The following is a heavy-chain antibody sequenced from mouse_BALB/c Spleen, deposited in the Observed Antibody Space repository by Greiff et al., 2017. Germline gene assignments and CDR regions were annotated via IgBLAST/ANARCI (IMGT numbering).Heavy chain of an antibody. D-gene: IGHD2-4*01. V-gene: IGHV5-6-4*01. CDR2: ISSGGSYT. CDR1: GFTFSSYT. CDR3: TREDDDYDPAMDY. J-gene: IGHJ4*01. Sequence: DVKLVESGGGLVKPGGSLKLSCAASGFTFSSYTMSWVRQTPEKRLEWVATISSGGSYTYYPDSVKGRFTISRDNAKNTLYLQMSSLKSEDTAMYYCTREDDDYDPAMDYWGQGTSVTVSS.